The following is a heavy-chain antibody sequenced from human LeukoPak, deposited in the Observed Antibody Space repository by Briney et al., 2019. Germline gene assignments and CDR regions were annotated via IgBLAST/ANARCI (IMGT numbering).Heavy chain of an antibody. V-gene: IGHV3-48*03. Sequence: GGSLRLSCAASGFTFSSYEMNWVRQAPGKGLEWVSYIGSSGSYVIYADSVRGRFTISRDNAKNSLNLQMSSLRAEDTAVYYCAREGLWVGPDSGKTRHPYWEIWGQGTMVTVSS. CDR2: IGSSGSYV. CDR1: GFTFSSYE. J-gene: IGHJ3*02. D-gene: IGHD2-21*01. CDR3: AREGLWVGPDSGKTRHPYWEI.